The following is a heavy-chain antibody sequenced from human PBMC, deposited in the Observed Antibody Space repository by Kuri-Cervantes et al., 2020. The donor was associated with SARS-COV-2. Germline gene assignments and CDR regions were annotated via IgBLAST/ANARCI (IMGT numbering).Heavy chain of an antibody. J-gene: IGHJ3*02. CDR2: ISYDGSNK. V-gene: IGHV3-30-3*01. Sequence: LSLTCAASGFTFSSYAMHWVRQAPGKGLEWVAVISYDGSNKYYADSVKGRLTISRDNSKNTLYLQMNSLRAEDTAVYYRARDPDSGSYYGAFDIWGQGTMVTVSS. D-gene: IGHD1-26*01. CDR3: ARDPDSGSYYGAFDI. CDR1: GFTFSSYA.